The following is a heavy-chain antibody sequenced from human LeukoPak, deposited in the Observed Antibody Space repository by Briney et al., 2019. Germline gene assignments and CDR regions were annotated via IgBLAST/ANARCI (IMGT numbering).Heavy chain of an antibody. V-gene: IGHV1-2*02. CDR2: INPNSGGT. CDR1: GYTFTGYY. CDR3: ARVFRVGATYWFDP. D-gene: IGHD1-26*01. Sequence: GASVKVSCKASGYTFTGYYMHWVRQAPGQGLEWMGWINPNSGGTNYAQKFQGRVTMTRDTSISTAYMELRSLRSDDTAVYYCARVFRVGATYWFDPWGQGTLVTVSS. J-gene: IGHJ5*02.